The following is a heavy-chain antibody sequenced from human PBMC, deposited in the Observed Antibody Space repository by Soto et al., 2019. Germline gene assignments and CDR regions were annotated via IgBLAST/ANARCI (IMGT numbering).Heavy chain of an antibody. D-gene: IGHD6-13*01. Sequence: QAQVVQSGAEVKKPGSSVKISCKASGGTSVSYSVSWVRRAPGQGLEWMGAIIPTFGTTTYAQKFQGRVTITADEFTSTVNMELHSLRSEDMAVYYCARGDPDVGSSWDYAYYGLDAWGPRDHGHRLL. CDR2: IIPTFGTT. J-gene: IGHJ6*01. CDR3: ARGDPDVGSSWDYAYYGLDA. CDR1: GGTSVSYS. V-gene: IGHV1-69*01.